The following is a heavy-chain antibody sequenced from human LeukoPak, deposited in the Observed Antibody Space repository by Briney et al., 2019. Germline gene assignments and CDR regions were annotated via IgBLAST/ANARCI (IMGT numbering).Heavy chain of an antibody. CDR3: AKEIYQGDYATIFVY. Sequence: GGSLRLSCAASGFTFSSYAMSWVRQAPGKGLECVSAISGSGGSTYYADSVKGRFTISRDNSKNTLYLQMNSLRAEDTAVYYCAKEIYQGDYATIFVYWGQGTLVTVSS. CDR1: GFTFSSYA. D-gene: IGHD4-17*01. V-gene: IGHV3-23*01. J-gene: IGHJ4*02. CDR2: ISGSGGST.